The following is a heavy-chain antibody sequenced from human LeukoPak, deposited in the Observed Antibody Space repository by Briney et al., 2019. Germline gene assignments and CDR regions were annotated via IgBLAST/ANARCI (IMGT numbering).Heavy chain of an antibody. CDR2: IIPILGIA. V-gene: IGHV1-69*04. J-gene: IGHJ6*02. Sequence: SVKVSCKASGGTFSSYAISWVRQAPGQGLEWMGRIIPILGIANYAQKFQGRVTITADKSTSTAYLEVSSLKSEDTAVYYCARGLGRIAAMDGGRYFYGLDVWGQGTTVTVSS. CDR3: ARGLGRIAAMDGGRYFYGLDV. D-gene: IGHD6-13*01. CDR1: GGTFSSYA.